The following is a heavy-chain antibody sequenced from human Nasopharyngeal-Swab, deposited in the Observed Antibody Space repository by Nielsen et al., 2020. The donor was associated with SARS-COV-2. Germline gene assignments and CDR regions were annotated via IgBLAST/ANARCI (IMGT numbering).Heavy chain of an antibody. Sequence: GESLKISCAASGFTFSSYAVSWVRQAPGKGLEWVSAISGSGGSTYYADSVKGRFTISRDNSKNTLYLQMNSLRAEDTAVYYCAKDRYDYVWGSYQGFDYWGQGTLVTVSS. CDR3: AKDRYDYVWGSYQGFDY. D-gene: IGHD3-16*02. V-gene: IGHV3-23*01. CDR1: GFTFSSYA. J-gene: IGHJ4*02. CDR2: ISGSGGST.